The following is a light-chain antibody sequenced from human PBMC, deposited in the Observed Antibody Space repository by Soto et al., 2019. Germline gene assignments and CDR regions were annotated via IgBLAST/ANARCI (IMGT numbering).Light chain of an antibody. J-gene: IGKJ1*01. CDR3: QQRSNWPPWT. CDR1: QSVPSY. V-gene: IGKV3-11*01. CDR2: DAS. Sequence: EIVLTQSPAALSLSPGDRATLSCRASQSVPSYLAWYQQKPGQAPRLLIYDASNRATGIPARFSGSGSGTDFTLTISSLEPEDFAVYYCQQRSNWPPWTFGQGTKVEIK.